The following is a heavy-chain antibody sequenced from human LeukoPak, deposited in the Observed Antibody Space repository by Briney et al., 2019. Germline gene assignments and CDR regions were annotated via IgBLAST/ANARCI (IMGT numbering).Heavy chain of an antibody. V-gene: IGHV4-4*02. D-gene: IGHD3-3*01. CDR3: AGHRRDFRSGPRGTFNI. J-gene: IGHJ3*02. CDR2: IYYSGTT. CDR1: GGSISSSNW. Sequence: SGTLSLTCAVSGGSISSSNWWSWVRQPPGKGLEWIGSIYYSGTTYYNPSLRSRVTISVDSSKNQFSLKVSSVTAADTALYYCAGHRRDFRSGPRGTFNIWGQGTMVTVSS.